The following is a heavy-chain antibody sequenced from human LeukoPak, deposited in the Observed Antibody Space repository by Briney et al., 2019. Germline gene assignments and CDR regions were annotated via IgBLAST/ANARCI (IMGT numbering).Heavy chain of an antibody. CDR1: GFTFSSYS. CDR3: ARDPHLRWSGYFPLGANYMDV. V-gene: IGHV3-21*01. D-gene: IGHD3-3*01. CDR2: ISSSSSYI. Sequence: PGGSLRLSCAASGFTFSSYSMNWVRQAPGKGLEWVSSISSSSSYIYYADSVKGRFTISRDNAKNSLYLQMNSLRAEDTAVYYCARDPHLRWSGYFPLGANYMDVWGKGTTVTVSS. J-gene: IGHJ6*03.